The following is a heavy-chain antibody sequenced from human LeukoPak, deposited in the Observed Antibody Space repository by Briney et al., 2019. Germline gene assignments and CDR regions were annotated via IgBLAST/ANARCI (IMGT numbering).Heavy chain of an antibody. CDR3: ARSGSYGSGSYNIQRSNSLDY. J-gene: IGHJ4*02. Sequence: PGGSLRLSCAASGFTFSSYAMSWVRQAPGKGLEWVSAISGSGGSTYYADSVKGRFTISRDNSKNTLYLQMNSLRAEDTAVYYCARSGSYGSGSYNIQRSNSLDYWGQGTLVTVSS. V-gene: IGHV3-23*01. D-gene: IGHD3-10*01. CDR2: ISGSGGST. CDR1: GFTFSSYA.